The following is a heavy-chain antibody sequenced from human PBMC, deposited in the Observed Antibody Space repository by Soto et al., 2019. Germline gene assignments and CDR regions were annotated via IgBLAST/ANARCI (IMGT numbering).Heavy chain of an antibody. J-gene: IGHJ6*02. CDR1: GYSFTSYW. Sequence: GESLKTSWKGSGYSFTSYWIGLVRPMPGEGLEWMGIIYPGDSDTRYSPSFQGQVTISADKSISTAYLQWSSLKASDTAMYYCARHGTTVTTLDYYDGMDVWGQGTTVTVSS. CDR2: IYPGDSDT. V-gene: IGHV5-51*01. CDR3: ARHGTTVTTLDYYDGMDV. D-gene: IGHD4-17*01.